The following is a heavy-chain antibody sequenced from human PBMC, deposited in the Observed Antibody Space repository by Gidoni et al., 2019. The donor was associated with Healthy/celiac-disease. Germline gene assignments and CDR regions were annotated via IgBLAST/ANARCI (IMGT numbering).Heavy chain of an antibody. J-gene: IGHJ4*02. CDR2: ISSCGST. CDR3: ARETAGSTGFGY. Sequence: EVQLVESGGGLVQPGGCLGLSCAASGLTVSTNYMSWVRQATGKGLEWVSVISSCGSTYYADSVKGRFTISSDNSKNTLYLQMNSLGAEDTAVYYCARETAGSTGFGYWGQGTLVTVSS. D-gene: IGHD3-10*01. CDR1: GLTVSTNY. V-gene: IGHV3-53*01.